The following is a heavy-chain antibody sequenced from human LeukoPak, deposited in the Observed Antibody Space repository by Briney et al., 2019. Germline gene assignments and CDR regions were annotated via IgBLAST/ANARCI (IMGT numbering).Heavy chain of an antibody. CDR3: ARVGGDIVVVPAAPYDAFDI. J-gene: IGHJ3*02. V-gene: IGHV4-34*01. CDR1: GGSFSGYY. Sequence: SETLSLTCAVYGGSFSGYYWSWIRQPPGKGLEWIGEINHSGSTNYNPSLKSRVTISVDTSKNQFSLKLSSVTAADTAVYYCARVGGDIVVVPAAPYDAFDIWGQGTMVTVSS. D-gene: IGHD2-2*01. CDR2: INHSGST.